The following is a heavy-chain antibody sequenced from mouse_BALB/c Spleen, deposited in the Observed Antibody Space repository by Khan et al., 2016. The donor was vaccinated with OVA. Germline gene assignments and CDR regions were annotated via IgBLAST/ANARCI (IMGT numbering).Heavy chain of an antibody. CDR3: ARRRIFDGYYGGAIDY. J-gene: IGHJ4*01. CDR2: ISSGSSTI. D-gene: IGHD2-3*01. V-gene: IGHV5-17*02. Sequence: EVELVESGGNLVQPGGSRKLSCAASGFTFSGFGMHWVRQAPEKGLEWVAYISSGSSTIYYADTVKGRFTISRDNPKNTLFLQMTSLRSEDTAMYYCARRRIFDGYYGGAIDYWGQGTSVTVSS. CDR1: GFTFSGFG.